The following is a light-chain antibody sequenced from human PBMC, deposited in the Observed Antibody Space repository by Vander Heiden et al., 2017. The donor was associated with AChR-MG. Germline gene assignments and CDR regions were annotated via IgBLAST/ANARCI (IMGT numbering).Light chain of an antibody. CDR2: DDS. V-gene: IGLV3-21*03. CDR3: RVWDSSSDQHG. CDR1: NVGGQS. J-gene: IGLJ1*01. Sequence: SYVLTQPPPVSVAPGMTAMITCGSDNVGGQSVAWYQQKPGRAPVLVVYDDSGRPSVIPSRFSGSKSGSTATLTISRVEAGDEADYDCRVWDSSSDQHGCGIGTKVT.